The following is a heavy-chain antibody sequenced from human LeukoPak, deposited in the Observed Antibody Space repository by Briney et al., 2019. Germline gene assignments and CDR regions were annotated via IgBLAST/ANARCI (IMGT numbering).Heavy chain of an antibody. Sequence: ASVKVSCKASGYTFTSYYMHWVRQAPGQGLEWMGIINPSGGSTSYAQKFQGRVTMARDTSTSTVYMELSSLRSEDTAVYYCARSVGATLGAFDIWGQGTMVTVSS. J-gene: IGHJ3*02. CDR3: ARSVGATLGAFDI. D-gene: IGHD1-26*01. V-gene: IGHV1-46*01. CDR2: INPSGGST. CDR1: GYTFTSYY.